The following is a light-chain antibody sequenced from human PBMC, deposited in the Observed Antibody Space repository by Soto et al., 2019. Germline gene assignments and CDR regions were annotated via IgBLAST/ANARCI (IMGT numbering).Light chain of an antibody. J-gene: IGLJ1*01. V-gene: IGLV1-44*01. CDR2: SND. Sequence: QSVLTQPPSASGTPGQRVAISCSGSRSNIGSNTVSWYQQLPGTAPKLLIHSNDQRPSGVPDRFSGSKSGTSASLAISGLQSEDEADYYCAAWDDSLNGFYVFGTGTKVTV. CDR3: AAWDDSLNGFYV. CDR1: RSNIGSNT.